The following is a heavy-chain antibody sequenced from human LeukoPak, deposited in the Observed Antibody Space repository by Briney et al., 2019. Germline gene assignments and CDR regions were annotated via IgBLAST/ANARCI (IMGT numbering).Heavy chain of an antibody. V-gene: IGHV3-48*03. J-gene: IGHJ4*02. CDR2: ISSSGSTI. Sequence: PGGSLRLSCAASGFTFSSYAMSWVRQAPGKGLEWVSYISSSGSTIYYADSVKGRFTISRDNAKNSLDLQMNSLRAEDTAVYYCARDLSWDHVFDYWGQGTLVTVSS. CDR3: ARDLSWDHVFDY. D-gene: IGHD6-13*01. CDR1: GFTFSSYA.